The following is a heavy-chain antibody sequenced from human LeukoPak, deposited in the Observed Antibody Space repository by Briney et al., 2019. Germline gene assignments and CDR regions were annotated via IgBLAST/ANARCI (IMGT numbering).Heavy chain of an antibody. CDR3: ATVGYSQFFDN. Sequence: ASVKVSCKASGYTFTSYYIHWVRQAPGQGLEWMGIINPSSGDTIYTQKFQGRVTMTRDTSTSTVYMELSSLRSEDTAVFYCATVGYSQFFDNWGQGTLVTVSS. CDR1: GYTFTSYY. D-gene: IGHD5-18*01. V-gene: IGHV1-46*01. CDR2: INPSSGDT. J-gene: IGHJ4*02.